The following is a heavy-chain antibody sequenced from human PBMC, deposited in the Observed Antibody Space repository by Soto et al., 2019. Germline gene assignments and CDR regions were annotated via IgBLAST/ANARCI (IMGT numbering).Heavy chain of an antibody. CDR1: GYAYTSYA. J-gene: IGHJ4*02. CDR3: ARRRYSSSWYTFDY. CDR2: INAGNGNT. V-gene: IGHV1-3*01. D-gene: IGHD6-13*01. Sequence: ASVKVSCKASGYAYTSYAMHWVRQAPGQRLEWMGWINAGNGNTKYSQKFQGRVTITRDTSASTAYMELSSLRSEDTAVYYCARRRYSSSWYTFDYWGQGTLVTVSS.